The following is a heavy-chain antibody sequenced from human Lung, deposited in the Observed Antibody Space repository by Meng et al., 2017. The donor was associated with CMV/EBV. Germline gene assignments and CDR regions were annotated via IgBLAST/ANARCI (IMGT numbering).Heavy chain of an antibody. Sequence: SXAASGFTFSSHAMHWVRQAPGKGLEWVAVISYDGSNKYYADSVKGRFTISRDNSKNTLYLQMNSLRAEDTAVYYCAPLGTSSADPPNWGQGTLVXVSS. J-gene: IGHJ4*02. CDR3: APLGTSSADPPN. V-gene: IGHV3-30*04. CDR2: ISYDGSNK. CDR1: GFTFSSHA. D-gene: IGHD6-19*01.